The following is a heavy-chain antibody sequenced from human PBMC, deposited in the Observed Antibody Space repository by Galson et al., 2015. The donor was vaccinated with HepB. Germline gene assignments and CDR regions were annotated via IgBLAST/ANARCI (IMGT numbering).Heavy chain of an antibody. CDR1: GVSGVTFSDYY. D-gene: IGHD6-25*01. V-gene: IGHV3-11*01. Sequence: SLRLSCAASGVSGVTFSDYYMNWIRQAPGKGLEWVSYISDSGSIIPYADSVKGRFTISRDNAKNSLYLQMNSLRVEDTAVYYCARAALGWFDPWGQGTLVTVTS. J-gene: IGHJ5*02. CDR2: ISDSGSII. CDR3: ARAALGWFDP.